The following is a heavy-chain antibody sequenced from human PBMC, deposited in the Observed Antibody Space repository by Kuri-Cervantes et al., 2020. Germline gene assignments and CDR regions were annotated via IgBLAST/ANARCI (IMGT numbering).Heavy chain of an antibody. Sequence: SGPTLVKPTQTLTLTCTFSGFSVTTSGVGVGWIRQPPGKALEWLALIYWDDDKRYGPSLKSRLTITKDTSKNQVVLTMTNMDPVDTATYYCAHRPSLGYCSGGSCYGDAFDIWGQGTMVTVSS. CDR3: AHRPSLGYCSGGSCYGDAFDI. J-gene: IGHJ3*02. CDR1: GFSVTTSGVG. CDR2: IYWDDDK. D-gene: IGHD2-15*01. V-gene: IGHV2-5*05.